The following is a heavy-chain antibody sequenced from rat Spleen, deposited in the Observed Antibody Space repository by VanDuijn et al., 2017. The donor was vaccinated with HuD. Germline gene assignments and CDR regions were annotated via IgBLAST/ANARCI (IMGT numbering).Heavy chain of an antibody. V-gene: IGHV5-27*01. J-gene: IGHJ1*01. D-gene: IGHD1-1*01. CDR3: ATFGSFPFNYYRGWYFDF. CDR2: INFDGSGT. Sequence: EVQLVESGGGLVQPGRSLKLSCAASGFSFSNYYMAWVRQAPTKGLEWVASINFDGSGTYYRDSVKGRFTISRDNAKSTLYLQMDSLRSEDTATYYCATFGSFPFNYYRGWYFDFWGPGTMVTVSS. CDR1: GFSFSNYY.